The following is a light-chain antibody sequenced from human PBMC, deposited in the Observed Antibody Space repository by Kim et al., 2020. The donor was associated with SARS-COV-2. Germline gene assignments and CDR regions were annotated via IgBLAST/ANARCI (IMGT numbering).Light chain of an antibody. CDR3: MQSMQLPYS. CDR2: EVS. V-gene: IGKV2D-29*01. Sequence: DIVMTQTPLYLSVTPGQPASMSCKSSQSLRHRDGKAYLFWYMQKPGQPPHLLIYEVSNRVSGVPDMISGSGSGTDFTLRISRVEAEDAGVYYCMQSMQLPYSFGQGTKLE. CDR1: QSLRHRDGKAY. J-gene: IGKJ2*03.